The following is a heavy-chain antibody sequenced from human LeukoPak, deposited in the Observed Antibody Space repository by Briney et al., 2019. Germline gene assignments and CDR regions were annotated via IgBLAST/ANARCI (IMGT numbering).Heavy chain of an antibody. V-gene: IGHV3-48*02. J-gene: IGHJ4*02. CDR1: GFTFSSYS. CDR3: AKDVHTVVVPAATQFDF. Sequence: GGSLRLSCAASGFTFSSYSMNWVRQAPGKGLEWVSYISSSSSTIYYADSVKGRFTISRDNSENYMYLEMKSLKNEDTALYYCAKDVHTVVVPAATQFDFWGQGTLVTVSS. CDR2: ISSSSSTI. D-gene: IGHD2-2*01.